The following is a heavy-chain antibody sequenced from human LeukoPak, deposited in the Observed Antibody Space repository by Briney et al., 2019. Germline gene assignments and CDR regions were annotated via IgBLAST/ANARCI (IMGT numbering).Heavy chain of an antibody. Sequence: GASVKVSCKASGYTFTSYGISWVRQAPGQGLEWMGWISAYNGNTNYAQKLQGRVTMTTDTSTSTAYMELRSLRSDDTAVYYCARWGAALGWELSRGISDYWGQGTLVTVSS. CDR3: ARWGAALGWELSRGISDY. J-gene: IGHJ4*02. V-gene: IGHV1-18*01. D-gene: IGHD1-26*01. CDR2: ISAYNGNT. CDR1: GYTFTSYG.